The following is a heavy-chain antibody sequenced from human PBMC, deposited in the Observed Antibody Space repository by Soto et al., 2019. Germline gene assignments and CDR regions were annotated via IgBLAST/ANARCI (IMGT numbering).Heavy chain of an antibody. V-gene: IGHV3-74*01. CDR2: LNSDGSST. CDR1: GFTFSRYT. CDR3: ARSQPHFDY. J-gene: IGHJ4*02. Sequence: PGGSLRLSCVASGFTFSRYTMNWVRQAPGKGLEWVARLNSDGSSTSYADSVKGRFTISRDNAKNTLYLQMNSLRAEDTAVYYCARSQPHFDYWGQGTLVTVS.